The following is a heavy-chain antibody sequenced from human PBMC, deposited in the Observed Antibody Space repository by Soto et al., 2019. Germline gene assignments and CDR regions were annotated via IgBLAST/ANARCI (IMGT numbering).Heavy chain of an antibody. D-gene: IGHD6-6*01. V-gene: IGHV5-51*01. CDR2: IYPGDSDT. CDR3: AKCGSSSHYYGMDV. J-gene: IGHJ6*02. Sequence: GXSLKVCCKGSGYSFNHYWIGWVRQMPGKGLEWMGIIYPGDSDTKYSPSFQGQVTISADKSISTAYLQWSSLKASDTAMYYCAKCGSSSHYYGMDVWGQGTTVTVSS. CDR1: GYSFNHYW.